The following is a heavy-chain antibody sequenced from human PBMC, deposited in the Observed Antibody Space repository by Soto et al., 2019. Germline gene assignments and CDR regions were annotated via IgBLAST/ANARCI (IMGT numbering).Heavy chain of an antibody. J-gene: IGHJ6*02. D-gene: IGHD3-9*01. CDR2: IDPSDSYT. Sequence: PGESLKISCKGSGYSFTSYWISWVRQMPGKGLEWMGRIDPSDSYTNYSPSFQGHVTISADKSISTAYLQWSSLKASDTAMYYCARYNGGGSSGYYYYYYGMDVWGQGTTVTVSS. CDR1: GYSFTSYW. CDR3: ARYNGGGSSGYYYYYYGMDV. V-gene: IGHV5-10-1*01.